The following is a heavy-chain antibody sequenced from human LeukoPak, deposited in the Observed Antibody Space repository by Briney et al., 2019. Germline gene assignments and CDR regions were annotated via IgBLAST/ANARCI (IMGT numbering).Heavy chain of an antibody. CDR2: IYYSGST. CDR3: ARGSSDIVVVPASKAGFDY. CDR1: GGSISSGGYY. J-gene: IGHJ4*02. Sequence: PSETLSLTCTVSGGSISSGGYYWSWIRQHPGRGLEWIGYIYYSGSTYFNPSLKSRVTISADTSKNQFSLTLSSVTAADTAVYYCARGSSDIVVVPASKAGFDYWGQGTLVTVSS. D-gene: IGHD2-2*01. V-gene: IGHV4-31*03.